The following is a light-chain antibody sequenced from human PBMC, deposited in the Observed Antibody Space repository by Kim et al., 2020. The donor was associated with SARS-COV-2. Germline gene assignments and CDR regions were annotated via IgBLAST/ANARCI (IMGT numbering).Light chain of an antibody. J-gene: IGLJ3*02. CDR1: SLRSNY. CDR3: NSRDSSGNHLV. CDR2: GKN. Sequence: ALGQTVRITCQGDSLRSNYASWYQQKPGQAPVLVIYGKNNRPSGIPDRFSGSSSGNTASLTITGAQAEDEADYSCNSRDSSGNHLVFGGGTQLTVL. V-gene: IGLV3-19*01.